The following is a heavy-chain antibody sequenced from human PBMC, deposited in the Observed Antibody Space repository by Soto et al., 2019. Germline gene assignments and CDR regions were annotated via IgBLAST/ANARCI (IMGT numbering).Heavy chain of an antibody. V-gene: IGHV4-59*01. CDR2: VHNSGNT. CDR3: ARDQGYGSGSPTHYFSYYGMDV. J-gene: IGHJ6*02. Sequence: QVQLQESGPGLVKPSDTLSLTCTVSGGSISSYYWSWIRQTPGKGLEWLGYVHNSGNTKYNPSLQSRVTIAVDTSKNQFSLKRRSVTAADTAVYYCARDQGYGSGSPTHYFSYYGMDVWGQGTTVTVSS. D-gene: IGHD3-10*01. CDR1: GGSISSYY.